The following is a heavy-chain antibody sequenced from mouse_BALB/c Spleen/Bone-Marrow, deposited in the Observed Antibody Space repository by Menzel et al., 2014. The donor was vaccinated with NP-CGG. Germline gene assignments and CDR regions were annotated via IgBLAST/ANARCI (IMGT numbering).Heavy chain of an antibody. J-gene: IGHJ4*01. V-gene: IGHV14-3*02. CDR1: GFNIKDTY. Sequence: EVKLMESGAELVKPGASVKLSCTASGFNIKDTYMHWVKQRPEQGLEWIGGIDPANGNTKYDPKFQGKATITADTSSNTAYLQLSSLTSEDTAVYYCARYGNYCYAMDYWGQGTSVTVSS. CDR3: ARYGNYCYAMDY. CDR2: IDPANGNT. D-gene: IGHD2-1*01.